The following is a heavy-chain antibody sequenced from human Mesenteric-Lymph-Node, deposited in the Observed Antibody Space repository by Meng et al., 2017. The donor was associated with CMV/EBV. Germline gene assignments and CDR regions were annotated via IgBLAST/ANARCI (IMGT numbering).Heavy chain of an antibody. CDR1: GFNFSSYS. D-gene: IGHD2-2*01. Sequence: CAASGFNFSSYSMNWVRQAPGKGLEWVSSISSSSSYIYYADSVKSRFTISRDNAKNSLYLQMNSLRAEDTAVYYCARQVVPAASFDYWGQGTLVTVSS. J-gene: IGHJ4*02. CDR3: ARQVVPAASFDY. CDR2: ISSSSSYI. V-gene: IGHV3-21*01.